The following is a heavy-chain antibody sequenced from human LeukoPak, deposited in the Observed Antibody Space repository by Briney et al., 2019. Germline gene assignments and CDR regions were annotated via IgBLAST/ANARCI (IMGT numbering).Heavy chain of an antibody. CDR1: GGSISSYY. J-gene: IGHJ4*02. V-gene: IGHV4-59*01. Sequence: PSETLSLTCTVSGGSISSYYWSWIRQPPGKGLEWIGFIYYSGSANYNPSLQSRVTMSVDTSKNQFSLKLSSVTAADTAFYYCARDRDSSGWFDYWGQGTLVTVSS. CDR3: ARDRDSSGWFDY. D-gene: IGHD6-19*01. CDR2: IYYSGSA.